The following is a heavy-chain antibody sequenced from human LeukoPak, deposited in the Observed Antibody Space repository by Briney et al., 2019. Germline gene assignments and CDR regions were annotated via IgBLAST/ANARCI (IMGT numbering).Heavy chain of an antibody. Sequence: ASVKVSCKASGYTFTSYYMHWVRQAPGQGLEWMGIINPSGGSTSYAQKFQGRVTMTRDTSTSTVYMELSSLRSEDTAVYYCARGLGSSWYDYYYYYGMGVWGQGTTVTVSS. V-gene: IGHV1-46*01. J-gene: IGHJ6*02. CDR3: ARGLGSSWYDYYYYYGMGV. CDR1: GYTFTSYY. D-gene: IGHD6-13*01. CDR2: INPSGGST.